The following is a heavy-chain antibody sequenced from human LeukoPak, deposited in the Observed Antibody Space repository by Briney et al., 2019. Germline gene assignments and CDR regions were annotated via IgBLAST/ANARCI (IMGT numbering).Heavy chain of an antibody. CDR1: GYTFTSYG. CDR3: ARDFITIVRGVINGNWFDP. V-gene: IGHV1-18*01. D-gene: IGHD3-10*01. J-gene: IGHJ5*02. CDR2: ISAYNGNT. Sequence: GASVKVSCKASGYTFTSYGISWVRQAPGQGLEWMGWISAYNGNTNYAQKLQGRVTMTTDTSTSTAYMELRSLRSDDTAVYYCARDFITIVRGVINGNWFDPWGQGTLVTVSS.